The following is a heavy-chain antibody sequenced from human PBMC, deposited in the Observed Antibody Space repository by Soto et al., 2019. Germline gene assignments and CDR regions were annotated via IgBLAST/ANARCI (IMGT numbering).Heavy chain of an antibody. CDR3: ARPVWSGYAKPDHYYYYGMDV. V-gene: IGHV4-39*01. Sequence: SETLSLTCTVSGGSIISSSYYWVWIRQPPGKGLEWIGSIYYSGSTYYNPSLKSRVTISVDTSKNQFSLKLSSVTAADTAVYYCARPVWSGYAKPDHYYYYGMDVWGQGTTVTVSS. CDR1: GGSIISSSYY. D-gene: IGHD3-3*01. J-gene: IGHJ6*02. CDR2: IYYSGST.